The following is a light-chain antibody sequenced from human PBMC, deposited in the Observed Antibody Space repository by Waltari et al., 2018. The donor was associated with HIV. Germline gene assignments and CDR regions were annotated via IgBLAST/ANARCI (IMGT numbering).Light chain of an antibody. CDR1: QGLSIN. V-gene: IGKV3-15*01. CDR3: QQYNNWPPYT. J-gene: IGKJ2*01. CDR2: GAS. Sequence: EIVLTQSPATLSVSPGERVTLSCRASQGLSINLAWYQQQPGQAPRLLIYGASTRATGIPARFSGSGSGTEFTLTISTLQSEDFAVYYCQQYNNWPPYTFGQGTKVEIK.